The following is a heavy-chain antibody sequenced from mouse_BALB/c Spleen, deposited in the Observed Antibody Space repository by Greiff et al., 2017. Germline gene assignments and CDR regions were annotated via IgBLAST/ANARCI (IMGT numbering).Heavy chain of an antibody. D-gene: IGHD4-1*01. V-gene: IGHV2-9*02. CDR1: GFSLTSYG. Sequence: VKLMESGPGLVAPSQSLSITCTVSGFSLTSYGVHWVRQPPGKGLEWLGVIWAGGSTNYNSALMSRLSISKDNSKSQVFLKMNSLQTDDTAMYYCARGLTGTDYAMDYWGQGTSVTVSS. CDR3: ARGLTGTDYAMDY. J-gene: IGHJ4*01. CDR2: IWAGGST.